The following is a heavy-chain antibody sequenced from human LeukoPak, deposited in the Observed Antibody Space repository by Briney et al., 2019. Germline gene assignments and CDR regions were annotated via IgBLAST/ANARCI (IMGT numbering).Heavy chain of an antibody. CDR1: GGSISSYY. D-gene: IGHD2-21*02. CDR3: ASGGDYNSFDY. Sequence: SETLSLTCTVFGGSISSYYWSWIRQPPGKGLEWIGYIYYSGSTNYNPSLKSRVTISVDTSKNQFSLKLSSVTAADTAVYYCASGGDYNSFDYWGQGTLVTVSS. V-gene: IGHV4-59*01. J-gene: IGHJ4*02. CDR2: IYYSGST.